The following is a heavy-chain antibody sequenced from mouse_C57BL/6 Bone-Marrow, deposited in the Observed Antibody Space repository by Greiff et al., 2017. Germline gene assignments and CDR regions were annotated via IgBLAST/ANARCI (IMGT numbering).Heavy chain of an antibody. CDR2: IDPSDSYT. CDR3: ARGPITTVVAGYYFDY. CDR1: GYTFTSYW. V-gene: IGHV1-69*01. J-gene: IGHJ2*01. D-gene: IGHD1-1*01. Sequence: VQLQQPGAELVMPGASVKLSCKASGYTFTSYWMHWVKQRPGQGLEWIGEIDPSDSYTNYNQKFKGKSTLTVDKSSSTAYMQLSSLTSEDSAVYYCARGPITTVVAGYYFDYWGQGTTLTVSS.